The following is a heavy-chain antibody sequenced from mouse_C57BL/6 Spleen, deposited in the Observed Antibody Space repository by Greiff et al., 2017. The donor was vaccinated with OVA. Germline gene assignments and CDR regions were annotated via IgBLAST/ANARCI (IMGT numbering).Heavy chain of an antibody. CDR1: GYTFTSYW. V-gene: IGHV1-69*01. CDR3: ARGVGRDYFDY. Sequence: VQLQQSGAELVMPGASVKLSRKASGYTFTSYWMHWVKQRPGQGLEWIGEIDPSDSYTNYNQKFKGKSTLTVDKSSSTAYMQLSSLTSEDSAVYYCARGVGRDYFDYWGQGTTLTVSS. J-gene: IGHJ2*01. CDR2: IDPSDSYT. D-gene: IGHD4-1*01.